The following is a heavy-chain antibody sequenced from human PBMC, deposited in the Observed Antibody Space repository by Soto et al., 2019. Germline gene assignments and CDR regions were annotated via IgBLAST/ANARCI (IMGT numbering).Heavy chain of an antibody. CDR3: ARLGAGYYMDV. V-gene: IGHV4-39*01. D-gene: IGHD1-26*01. CDR2: IYYSGST. CDR1: GGSIGRSSYY. J-gene: IGHJ6*03. Sequence: KLSETLSLTCTVSGGSIGRSSYYWGGIRQPPGKGLEWIGSIYYSGSTYYNPSLKSRVTISVDTSKNQFSLKLSSVTAADTAVYYCARLGAGYYMDVWGKGTTVTVSS.